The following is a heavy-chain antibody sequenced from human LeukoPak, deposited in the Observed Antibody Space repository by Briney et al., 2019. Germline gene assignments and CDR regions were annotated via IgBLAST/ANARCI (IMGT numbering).Heavy chain of an antibody. J-gene: IGHJ4*02. CDR2: ISEDGTKK. CDR1: GFSFRFYG. D-gene: IGHD6-13*01. V-gene: IGHV3-30*18. CDR3: VKDRETTASGTFGN. Sequence: GVSLRLSRAASGFSFRFYGMHCVPQAPGKGREDGAVISEDGTKKNSAETVKGRFTISRDNSNNPLYLQMNSLRAEEKPLYYCVKDRETTASGTFGNWGQGTPVTVSS.